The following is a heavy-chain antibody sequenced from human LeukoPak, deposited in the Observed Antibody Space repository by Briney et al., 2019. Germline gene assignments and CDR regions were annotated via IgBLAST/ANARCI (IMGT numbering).Heavy chain of an antibody. D-gene: IGHD4/OR15-4a*01. CDR2: FDPEDGET. CDR3: ASTYGRAKN. V-gene: IGHV1-24*01. Sequence: ASVTVSFTVSGYTLTELSMHWVRQAPGKGLEWMGGFDPEDGETIYAQKFQGRVTMTEDTSTDTAYMELSSLRSEDTAVYYCASTYGRAKNWGQGTLVTVSS. J-gene: IGHJ4*02. CDR1: GYTLTELS.